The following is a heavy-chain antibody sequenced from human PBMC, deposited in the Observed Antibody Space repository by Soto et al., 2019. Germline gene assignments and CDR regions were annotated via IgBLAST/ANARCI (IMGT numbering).Heavy chain of an antibody. J-gene: IGHJ6*02. CDR2: ISAYNGNT. V-gene: IGHV1-18*01. CDR1: GYTFTSYG. Sequence: EASVKVSCKASGYTFTSYGISWVRQAPGQGLEWMGWISAYNGNTNYAQKLQGRVTMTTDTSTSTAYMELRSLRSDDTAVYYCARVPGGDFWSGYHKAIMDVWGQGTTVTVSS. D-gene: IGHD3-3*01. CDR3: ARVPGGDFWSGYHKAIMDV.